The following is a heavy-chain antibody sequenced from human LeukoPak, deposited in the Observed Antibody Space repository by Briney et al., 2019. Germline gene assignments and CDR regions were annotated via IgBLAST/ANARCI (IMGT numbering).Heavy chain of an antibody. CDR3: ARQPGGEMANALDY. J-gene: IGHJ4*02. Sequence: PGGSLRLSCAASGFIFTNYNLNWVRQAPGKGLEWIGEGGNSGGTKFNPSLKSRVTISADTSKNQFSLKLSSVTAADTAVYFCARQPGGEMANALDYWGQGTLVTVSS. CDR2: GGNSGGT. V-gene: IGHV4-34*01. CDR1: GFIFTNYN. D-gene: IGHD5-24*01.